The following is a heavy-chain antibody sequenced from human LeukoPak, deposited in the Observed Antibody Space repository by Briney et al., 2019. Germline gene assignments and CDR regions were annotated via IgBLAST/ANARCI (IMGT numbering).Heavy chain of an antibody. Sequence: GSLRLSCAASGFTFSNYAMHWVRQAPGKGLEYVSAISSNGGSTYYADSVKGRFTISRDNSKNSLCLQMNSLRAEDTAVYYCANYCTSTTCAGHYYGMGVWGQGTTVTVSS. CDR3: ANYCTSTTCAGHYYGMGV. CDR2: ISSNGGST. CDR1: GFTFSNYA. D-gene: IGHD2-2*01. V-gene: IGHV3-64*04. J-gene: IGHJ6*02.